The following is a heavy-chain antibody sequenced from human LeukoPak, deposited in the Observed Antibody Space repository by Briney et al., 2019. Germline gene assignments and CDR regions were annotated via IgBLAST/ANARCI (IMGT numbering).Heavy chain of an antibody. D-gene: IGHD1-26*01. V-gene: IGHV4-34*01. CDR2: INHSGST. Sequence: PSETLSLTCAVYGGSFSGYYWSWIRQPPGKGLEWIGEINHSGSTNYNPSLKSRVTISVDRSKNQFSLKLSSVTAADTAVYYCARGDGSYPYYFDYWGQGTLVTVSS. J-gene: IGHJ4*02. CDR1: GGSFSGYY. CDR3: ARGDGSYPYYFDY.